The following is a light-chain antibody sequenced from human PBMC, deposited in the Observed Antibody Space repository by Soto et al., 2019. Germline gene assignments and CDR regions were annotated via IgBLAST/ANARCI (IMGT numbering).Light chain of an antibody. CDR2: GNN. CDR1: FFNIGAGYD. J-gene: IGLJ3*02. CDR3: QSYDINLSGV. V-gene: IGLV1-40*01. Sequence: QSALTRPPSVSGAPGQRVTISCTGSFFNIGAGYDVHWYQQLPETAPKLLIYGNNNRPSGVPDRFSASKSGSSASLTITGLQAEDEADYYCQSYDINLSGVFGGGTKVTVL.